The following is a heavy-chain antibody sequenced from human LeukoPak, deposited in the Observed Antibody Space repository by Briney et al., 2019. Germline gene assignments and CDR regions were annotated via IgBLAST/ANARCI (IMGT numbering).Heavy chain of an antibody. D-gene: IGHD5-24*01. Sequence: SSETLSLTCTVSGGSISSGYYWGWIRQPPGKGLEWIGSIYHSGSTNYNPSLKSRVTISVDTSKNQFSLKLNSVTAADTAVYYCARGRDGYNFLNRGEYYYFDYWGQGTLVTVSS. CDR3: ARGRDGYNFLNRGEYYYFDY. CDR2: IYHSGST. J-gene: IGHJ4*02. CDR1: GGSISSGYY. V-gene: IGHV4-38-2*02.